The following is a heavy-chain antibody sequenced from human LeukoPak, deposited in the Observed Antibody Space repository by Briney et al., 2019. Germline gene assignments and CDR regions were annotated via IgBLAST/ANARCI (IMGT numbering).Heavy chain of an antibody. CDR2: INSDGSAT. CDR3: ARAYDYVGDAFDI. V-gene: IGHV3-74*01. D-gene: IGHD3-16*01. Sequence: PGGSLRLSCAASGFTFSGYWMHWVRLGPGKGLVWVSRINSDGSATTYADSVKGRSTISRDNAKNTLYLQMSSLRAEDTALYYCARAYDYVGDAFDIWGQGTMVTVSS. J-gene: IGHJ3*02. CDR1: GFTFSGYW.